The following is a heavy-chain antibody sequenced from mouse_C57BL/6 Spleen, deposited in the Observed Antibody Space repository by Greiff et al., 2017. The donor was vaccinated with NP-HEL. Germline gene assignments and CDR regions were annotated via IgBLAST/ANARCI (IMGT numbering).Heavy chain of an antibody. CDR3: AREGAQATSSMDY. D-gene: IGHD3-2*02. V-gene: IGHV1-64*01. Sequence: QVQLQQPGAELVKPGASVKLSCKASGYTFTSYWMHWVKQRPGQGLEWIGMIHPNSGSTNYNEKFKSKATLTVDKSSSTAYMQLSSLTSEDSAVYYCAREGAQATSSMDYWGQGTSVTVSS. CDR1: GYTFTSYW. J-gene: IGHJ4*01. CDR2: IHPNSGST.